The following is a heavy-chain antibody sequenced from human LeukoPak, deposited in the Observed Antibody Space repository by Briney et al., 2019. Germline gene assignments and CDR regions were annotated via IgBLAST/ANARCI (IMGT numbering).Heavy chain of an antibody. D-gene: IGHD6-13*01. Sequence: PGGSLRLSCAASGFTFDDYGMSWVRQAPGKGLEWVSGINWNGGSTGYADSVKGRFTISRDNAKNFLYLQMNSLRAEDTALYYCASSGIAADAFDIWGQGTMVTVSS. CDR2: INWNGGST. CDR3: ASSGIAADAFDI. CDR1: GFTFDDYG. V-gene: IGHV3-20*04. J-gene: IGHJ3*02.